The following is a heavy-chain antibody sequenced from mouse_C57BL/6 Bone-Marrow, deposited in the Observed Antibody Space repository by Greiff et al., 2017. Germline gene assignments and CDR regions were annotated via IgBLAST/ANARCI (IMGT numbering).Heavy chain of an antibody. CDR2: IDPENGDP. CDR1: GFNIKDDY. CDR3: TTNWAWFAY. Sequence: EVQLQQSGAELVRPGASVTLSCTASGFNIKDDYMHWVKQRPEQGLEWIGWIDPENGDPEYASKFQGKATITADTSSNTAYLQLSSLTSEDTAVYYCTTNWAWFAYWGQGTLVTVSA. J-gene: IGHJ3*01. V-gene: IGHV14-4*01. D-gene: IGHD4-1*02.